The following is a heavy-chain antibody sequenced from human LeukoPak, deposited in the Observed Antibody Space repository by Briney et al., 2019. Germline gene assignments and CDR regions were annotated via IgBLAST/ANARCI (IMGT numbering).Heavy chain of an antibody. CDR1: GFTFSSYS. J-gene: IGHJ4*02. D-gene: IGHD7-27*01. Sequence: PGGSLRLSCAASGFTFSSYSMDWVRQAPGKGLEWVESISSSSSYIYYADSVKGRFTISRDNDKNSLYLQMNSLRAEDTAVYYCARGGSSYWGQSKYYFDYWGQGTLVTVSS. CDR2: ISSSSSYI. CDR3: ARGGSSYWGQSKYYFDY. V-gene: IGHV3-21*01.